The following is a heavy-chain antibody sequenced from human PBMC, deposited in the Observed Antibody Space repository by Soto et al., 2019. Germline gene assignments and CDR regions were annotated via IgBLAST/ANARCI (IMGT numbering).Heavy chain of an antibody. D-gene: IGHD2-15*01. CDR2: IYRGST. Sequence: QVHLQESGPGLVKPSGTLSLTCAVFGGSVSGGDWWSWVRQPPGMGLEWIGDIYRGSTNYNPSLKSRVTISVDQSTNQLSLSLSSVTAADTAVYYCARYPGLRNGDPDWGQGTLVTVSS. V-gene: IGHV4-4*02. J-gene: IGHJ4*02. CDR1: GGSVSGGDW. CDR3: ARYPGLRNGDPD.